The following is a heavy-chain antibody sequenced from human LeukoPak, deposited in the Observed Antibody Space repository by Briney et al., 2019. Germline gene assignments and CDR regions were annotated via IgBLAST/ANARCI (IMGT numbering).Heavy chain of an antibody. Sequence: GGSLRLSCAASGFTFSDYYMSWIRQAPGKGLEWVSYISSSGSTIYHADSVKGRFTISRDNAKNSLYLQMNSLRAEDTAVYYCARDPALRYYDSSGYVDYWGQGTLVTVSS. V-gene: IGHV3-11*01. CDR1: GFTFSDYY. CDR2: ISSSGSTI. CDR3: ARDPALRYYDSSGYVDY. D-gene: IGHD3-22*01. J-gene: IGHJ4*02.